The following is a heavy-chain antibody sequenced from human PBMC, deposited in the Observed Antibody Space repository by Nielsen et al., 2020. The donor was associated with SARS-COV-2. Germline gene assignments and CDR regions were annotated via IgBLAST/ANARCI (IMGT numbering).Heavy chain of an antibody. D-gene: IGHD3-22*01. CDR1: GYSFTSYW. V-gene: IGHV5-51*01. J-gene: IGHJ3*02. Sequence: GGSLRLSCKGSGYSFTSYWIGWVRQMPGKGLEWMGIIYPGDSDTRYSPSFQGQVTISADKSISTAYLQWSSLKASDTAMYYCARPRSSGYYPDAFDIWGQGTMVTVSS. CDR2: IYPGDSDT. CDR3: ARPRSSGYYPDAFDI.